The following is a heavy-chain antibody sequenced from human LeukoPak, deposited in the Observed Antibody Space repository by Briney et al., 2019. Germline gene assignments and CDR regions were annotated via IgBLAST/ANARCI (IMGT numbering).Heavy chain of an antibody. CDR1: GFTFNFYA. V-gene: IGHV3-23*01. CDR3: ARDRYGVAAGGNWFDP. CDR2: TSGTGENT. J-gene: IGHJ5*02. Sequence: GGSLRLSCAATGFTFNFYAMSWVRQAPGKGPEWVSATSGTGENTYYADSVRGRFTISRDNSKNTLYLQMNSLRAEDTAVYYCARDRYGVAAGGNWFDPWAREPWSPPPQ. D-gene: IGHD6-13*01.